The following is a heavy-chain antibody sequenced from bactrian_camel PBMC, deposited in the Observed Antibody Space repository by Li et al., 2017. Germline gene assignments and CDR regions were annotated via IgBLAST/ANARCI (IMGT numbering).Heavy chain of an antibody. Sequence: HVQLVESGGGLVQPGGSLRLSCAASGFTFSSYVMSWVRQATGKGLEWVSTVGGDGSYTNYLDSVKGRFTISRDNAKNTLYLQMNSLSSEDTARYYCAAVLLVESRPRSRFGYWGQGTQVTVS. D-gene: IGHD4*01. CDR3: AAVLLVESRPRSRFGY. V-gene: IGHV3-2*01. CDR2: VGGDGSYT. J-gene: IGHJ6*01. CDR1: GFTFSSYV.